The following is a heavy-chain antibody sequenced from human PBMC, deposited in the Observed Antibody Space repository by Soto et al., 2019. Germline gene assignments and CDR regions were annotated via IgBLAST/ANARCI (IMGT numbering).Heavy chain of an antibody. Sequence: GGSLRLSCTASGFTFGDYAMSWFRQAPGKGLEWVGFIRSKAYGGTTEYAASVKGRFTISRDDSKSIAYLQMNSLKTEDTAVYYCTRDGGAAAGPYYYYYMDVWGKGTTVTVSS. J-gene: IGHJ6*03. V-gene: IGHV3-49*03. CDR3: TRDGGAAAGPYYYYYMDV. D-gene: IGHD6-13*01. CDR2: IRSKAYGGTT. CDR1: GFTFGDYA.